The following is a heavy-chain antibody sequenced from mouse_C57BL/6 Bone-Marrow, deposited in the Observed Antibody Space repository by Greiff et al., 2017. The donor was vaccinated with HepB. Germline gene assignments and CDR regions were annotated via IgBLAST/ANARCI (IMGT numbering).Heavy chain of an antibody. D-gene: IGHD2-3*01. CDR2: INPNNGGT. V-gene: IGHV1-18*01. Sequence: VQLQQSGPELVKPGASVKIPCKASGYTFTDYNMDWVKQSHGKSLEWIGDINPNNGGTNYNQKFKGKATLTVDKSSSTAYMELRSLTSEDTAVYYCARDGDGSYYFDYWGQGTTLTVSS. J-gene: IGHJ2*01. CDR1: GYTFTDYN. CDR3: ARDGDGSYYFDY.